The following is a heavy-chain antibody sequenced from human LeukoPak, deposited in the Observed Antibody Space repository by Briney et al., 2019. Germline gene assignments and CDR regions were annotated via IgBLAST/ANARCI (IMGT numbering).Heavy chain of an antibody. CDR1: GFTFSSYG. V-gene: IGHV3-30*18. Sequence: GRSLRLSCAASGFTFSSYGMHWVRQAPGKGLEWVAVISYDGSNKYYADSVKGRFTISRDSSKNTLYLQMNSLRAEDTAVYYCAKDTRGSSSWSPFDYWGQGTLVTVSS. CDR3: AKDTRGSSSWSPFDY. CDR2: ISYDGSNK. D-gene: IGHD6-13*01. J-gene: IGHJ4*02.